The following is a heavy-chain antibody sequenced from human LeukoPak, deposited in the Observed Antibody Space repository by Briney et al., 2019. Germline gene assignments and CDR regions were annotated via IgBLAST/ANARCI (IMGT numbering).Heavy chain of an antibody. Sequence: PSETLSLTCAVYGGSFSGYYWSWIRQPPGKGLEWIGEINHSGSTNYNPSLKSRVTISVDTSKNQFSLKLSSVTAADTAVYYCARGIGKAARHHSPYYFDYWGQGTLVTVSS. J-gene: IGHJ4*02. CDR2: INHSGST. CDR1: GGSFSGYY. CDR3: ARGIGKAARHHSPYYFDY. D-gene: IGHD6-6*01. V-gene: IGHV4-34*01.